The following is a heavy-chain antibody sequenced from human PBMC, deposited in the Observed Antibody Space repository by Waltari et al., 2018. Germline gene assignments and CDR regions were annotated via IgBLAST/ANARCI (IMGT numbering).Heavy chain of an antibody. CDR2: MAYMEAP. J-gene: IGHJ3*01. V-gene: IGHV4-39*01. Sequence: QLQVQASGPGVVRPPETLPLTGSVSGGSLPSRRHYWGWIRQPPGQGLEWTATMAYMEAPYSRPSLKSRVTISRDTSKNQLSLTLDSVTATDTAVYYCAMYIGASHGTAAFDVWGQGTMVTVSS. CDR1: GGSLPSRRHY. CDR3: AMYIGASHGTAAFDV. D-gene: IGHD1-26*01.